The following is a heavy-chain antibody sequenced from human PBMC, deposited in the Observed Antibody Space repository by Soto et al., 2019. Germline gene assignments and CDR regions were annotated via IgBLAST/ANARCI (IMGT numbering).Heavy chain of an antibody. D-gene: IGHD3-3*01. Sequence: ASVKVSCKVSGYTLTELSMHWVRQAPGKGLEWMGGFDPEDGETIYAQKFQGRVTMTEDTSTDTAYMELSSLRSEDTAVHYCATETPRITIFGVGDRYYYGMDVWGQGTTVTVSS. J-gene: IGHJ6*02. CDR3: ATETPRITIFGVGDRYYYGMDV. CDR1: GYTLTELS. CDR2: FDPEDGET. V-gene: IGHV1-24*01.